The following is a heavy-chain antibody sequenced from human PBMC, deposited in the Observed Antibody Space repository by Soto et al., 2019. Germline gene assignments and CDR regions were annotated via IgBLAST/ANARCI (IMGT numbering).Heavy chain of an antibody. CDR3: ARGDYDFWSGYHRYNWFDP. V-gene: IGHV1-69*01. Sequence: QVQLVQSGAEVKKPGSSVKVSCKASGGTFSSYAISWVRQAPGQGLEWMGGIIPIFGTANYAQKFQGRVTITADESTSTAYKELSSLGSEDTAVYYCARGDYDFWSGYHRYNWFDPWGQGTLVTVSS. J-gene: IGHJ5*02. CDR2: IIPIFGTA. CDR1: GGTFSSYA. D-gene: IGHD3-3*01.